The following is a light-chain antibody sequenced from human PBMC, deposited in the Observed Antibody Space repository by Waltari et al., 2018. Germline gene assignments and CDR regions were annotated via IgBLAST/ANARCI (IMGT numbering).Light chain of an antibody. V-gene: IGKV4-1*01. CDR2: WAP. CDR3: HHYYIPPLT. Sequence: DIVLTQSPDSLAVSLGERATINCKSSQSLLSSCNSKTYIAWYQQKPGQPPKLLINWAPARGSGVPERFSGSGSETDFTLTISSLQAEDVAVYYCHHYYIPPLTFGQGTRLEIK. CDR1: QSLLSSCNSKTY. J-gene: IGKJ5*01.